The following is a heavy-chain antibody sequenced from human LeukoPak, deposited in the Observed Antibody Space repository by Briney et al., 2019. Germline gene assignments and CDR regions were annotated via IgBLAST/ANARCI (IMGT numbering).Heavy chain of an antibody. J-gene: IGHJ3*02. Sequence: PGRSLRLSCAASGFTFDDYAMHWVRQAPGKGLEWVSGISWNSGSIGYADPVKGRFTISRDNAKNSLYLQMNSLRAEDTALYYCAKDKDCSSTSCTVGAFDIWGQGTMVTVSS. V-gene: IGHV3-9*01. CDR1: GFTFDDYA. CDR3: AKDKDCSSTSCTVGAFDI. D-gene: IGHD2-2*01. CDR2: ISWNSGSI.